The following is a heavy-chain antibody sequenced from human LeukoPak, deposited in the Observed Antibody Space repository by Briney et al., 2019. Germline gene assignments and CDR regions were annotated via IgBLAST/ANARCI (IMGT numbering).Heavy chain of an antibody. D-gene: IGHD2-15*01. CDR1: GGSISSYY. Sequence: PSETLSLTCTVSGGSISSYYWSWIRQPPGKGLEWIGYIYYSGSTNYNPPLKSRVTISVDTSKNQFSLKLSSVTAADTAVYYCATSMHGYCSGGSCYGAFDIWGQGTMVTVSS. V-gene: IGHV4-59*01. CDR3: ATSMHGYCSGGSCYGAFDI. CDR2: IYYSGST. J-gene: IGHJ3*02.